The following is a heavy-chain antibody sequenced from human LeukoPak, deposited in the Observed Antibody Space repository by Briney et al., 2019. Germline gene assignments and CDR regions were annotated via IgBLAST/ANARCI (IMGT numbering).Heavy chain of an antibody. Sequence: SETLSLTCTVSGGSISFYYWSWIRQPPGKGLEWIGYIYYTGSTNYNPSLKSRVTISVDTSKNQFSLKPSSVTAADTAVYYCARGSGSYSNWFDPWGQGTLVTVSS. J-gene: IGHJ5*02. CDR3: ARGSGSYSNWFDP. CDR2: IYYTGST. D-gene: IGHD1-26*01. V-gene: IGHV4-59*01. CDR1: GGSISFYY.